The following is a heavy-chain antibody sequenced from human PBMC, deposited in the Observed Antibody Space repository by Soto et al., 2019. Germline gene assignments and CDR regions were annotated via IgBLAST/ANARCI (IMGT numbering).Heavy chain of an antibody. CDR3: AHSRCGGDCLQSYSSHYYYGMDV. D-gene: IGHD2-21*02. V-gene: IGHV2-5*02. CDR1: GFSLSTGGVG. J-gene: IGHJ6*02. CDR2: IYWDDDK. Sequence: QITLKESGPSLVKPTQTLTLTCTFSGFSLSTGGVGVGWIRQPPGKALEWLALIYWDDDKRYSPSLRSRLTVTKDTSINKVVLTMTNMDPVDTATYYCAHSRCGGDCLQSYSSHYYYGMDVWGQGTTVTVSS.